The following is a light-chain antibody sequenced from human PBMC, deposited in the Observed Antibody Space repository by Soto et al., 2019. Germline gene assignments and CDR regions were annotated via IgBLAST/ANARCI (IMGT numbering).Light chain of an antibody. CDR3: QQYNKWPPLT. J-gene: IGKJ4*01. V-gene: IGKV1-5*01. CDR1: QSIDNW. Sequence: DIQMTQSPSTLSASVGDRVTITCRASQSIDNWLAWYQQKPGKAPKLLIYDASRLESGVPSRFSGSGSGTDFTLTISSLQSEDFAVYYCQQYNKWPPLTFGGGTKVEIK. CDR2: DAS.